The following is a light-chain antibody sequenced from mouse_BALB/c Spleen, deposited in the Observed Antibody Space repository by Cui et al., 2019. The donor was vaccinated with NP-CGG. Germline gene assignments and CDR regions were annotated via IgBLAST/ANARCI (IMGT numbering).Light chain of an antibody. CDR3: ALWYSNHWV. CDR1: TGAVTTSNY. CDR2: GTN. Sequence: QAVLNQESALTTSPGETFTLIWRSSTGAVTTSNYANWVQEKPDHLFTGLIGGTNNRAPGVPARFSGSLIGDKAALTITGAQTEDEAIYFCALWYSNHWVFGGGTKLTVL. V-gene: IGLV1*01. J-gene: IGLJ1*01.